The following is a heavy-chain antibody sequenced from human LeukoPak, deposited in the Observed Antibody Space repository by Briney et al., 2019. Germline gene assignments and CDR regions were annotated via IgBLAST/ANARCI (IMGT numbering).Heavy chain of an antibody. Sequence: PGGSLRLSCAASGSTFSNYGMHWVRQAPGKGLEWVAAISSDGSNRYYVDSVKGRVTISRDNSKNTLYLQMNSLRAEDTAVYYCARGLQLLVDYWGQGTLVTVSS. J-gene: IGHJ4*02. CDR2: ISSDGSNR. D-gene: IGHD6-13*01. CDR3: ARGLQLLVDY. CDR1: GSTFSNYG. V-gene: IGHV3-30*03.